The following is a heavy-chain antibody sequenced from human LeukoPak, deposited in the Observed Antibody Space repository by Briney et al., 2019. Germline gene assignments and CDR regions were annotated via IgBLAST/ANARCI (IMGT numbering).Heavy chain of an antibody. Sequence: GGSLRLSCAASGFTFSSYSMNWVRQAPGKGLEWVSSISSSSSYIYYAGSVKGRFTISRDNAKNSLYLQMNSLRVDDTAVYYCVRPYDSSGYQWNDAFDIWGQGTMVTVSP. D-gene: IGHD3-22*01. V-gene: IGHV3-21*01. CDR1: GFTFSSYS. J-gene: IGHJ3*02. CDR3: VRPYDSSGYQWNDAFDI. CDR2: ISSSSSYI.